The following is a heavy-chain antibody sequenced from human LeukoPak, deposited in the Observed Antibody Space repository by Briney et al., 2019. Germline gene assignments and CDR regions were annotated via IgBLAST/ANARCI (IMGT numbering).Heavy chain of an antibody. CDR1: GGTFSSYA. D-gene: IGHD2-2*01. Sequence: SVKVSCKASGGTFSSYAISWVRQAPGQGLEWMGGIIPIFGTANYAQKFQGRVTITTGESTSTAYMELSSLRSEDTAVYYCARGYCSSTSCYYMDVWGKGTTVTVSS. V-gene: IGHV1-69*05. CDR2: IIPIFGTA. J-gene: IGHJ6*03. CDR3: ARGYCSSTSCYYMDV.